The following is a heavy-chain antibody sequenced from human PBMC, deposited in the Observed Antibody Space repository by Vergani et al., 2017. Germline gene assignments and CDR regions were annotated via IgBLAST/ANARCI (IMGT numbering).Heavy chain of an antibody. CDR2: IRSKANSYAT. V-gene: IGHV3-73*02. CDR3: TKGGTDCNY. CDR1: GFTFSGSA. J-gene: IGHJ4*02. D-gene: IGHD2-21*01. Sequence: EVQLVESGGGLVQPGGSLKLSCAASGFTFSGSAMHWVRQASGKGLEWVGRIRSKANSYATAYAASVKGRFTISRDDSKNTAYLQMNSLKTEDTAVYYCTKGGTDCNYWGQGTLVTVSS.